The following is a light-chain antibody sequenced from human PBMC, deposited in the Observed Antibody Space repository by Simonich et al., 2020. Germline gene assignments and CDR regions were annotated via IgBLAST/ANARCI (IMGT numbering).Light chain of an antibody. CDR3: QQYNNWYT. CDR1: HSVSSN. Sequence: EIVMTQSPATLSVSPGERATLSCRASHSVSSNLAWYQQNPGQAPRLRIYGASTRATGIPARFSGSGSGTEFTLTISSMQSEDFAVYYCQQYNNWYTFGQGTKLEIK. V-gene: IGKV3-15*01. J-gene: IGKJ2*01. CDR2: GAS.